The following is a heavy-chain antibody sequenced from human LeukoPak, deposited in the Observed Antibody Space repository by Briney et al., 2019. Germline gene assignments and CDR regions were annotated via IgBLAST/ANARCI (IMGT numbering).Heavy chain of an antibody. CDR1: GGSISSSSYY. J-gene: IGHJ6*02. CDR3: SRGHVIGYSGYDYVEGNYYAMDV. V-gene: IGHV4-39*07. D-gene: IGHD5-12*01. Sequence: PSETLSLTCTVSGGSISSSSYYWSWIRQPPGKGLEWIGELNHSGSTNYNPSLKSRVTISVDTSTNQFSLRLSSVTAADTAVYYCSRGHVIGYSGYDYVEGNYYAMDVWGQGTTVTVSS. CDR2: LNHSGST.